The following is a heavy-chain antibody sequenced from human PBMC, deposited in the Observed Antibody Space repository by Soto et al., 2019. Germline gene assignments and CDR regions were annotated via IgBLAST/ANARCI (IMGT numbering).Heavy chain of an antibody. J-gene: IGHJ4*02. CDR2: VYYRGRS. Sequence: SETLSLTCTVSGGSVTNSSYYWGWIRQSPGKGMEWIGSVYYRGRSYSKSSVKSRVTISVDTSKNQFSLNFNSVTASDTALYYCVSQRTTVLTQAYFDYWGPGALVTVSS. CDR1: GGSVTNSSYY. D-gene: IGHD4-17*01. V-gene: IGHV4-39*01. CDR3: VSQRTTVLTQAYFDY.